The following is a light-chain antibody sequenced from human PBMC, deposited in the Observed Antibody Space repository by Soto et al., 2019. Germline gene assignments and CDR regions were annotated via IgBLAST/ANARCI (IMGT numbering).Light chain of an antibody. J-gene: IGKJ3*01. Sequence: DIQMTQSPSSQSASVGARVSITCQASEDIRTSLSWFQHKPGRAPKLLIYGASYLETGVPSRFRGSGSGTDFSLTISSLQPEDIATYYCQHYNNLPPFTFGPGTIVDIK. CDR2: GAS. CDR3: QHYNNLPPFT. CDR1: EDIRTS. V-gene: IGKV1-33*01.